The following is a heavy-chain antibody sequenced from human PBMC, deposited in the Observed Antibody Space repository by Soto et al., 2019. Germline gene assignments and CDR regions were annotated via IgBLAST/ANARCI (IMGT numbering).Heavy chain of an antibody. CDR3: VFRSFDSALPFAY. CDR1: GFSFSSYA. J-gene: IGHJ4*02. CDR2: ISSNGGTT. V-gene: IGHV3-64D*08. Sequence: EVQLVESGGGLVQPGGSLRLSCSASGFSFSSYAMHWVRQAPGKGREYFSAISSNGGTTYFADSVKVKFTISRDNSKNTLYLQMSSLRAEDTAVYYCVFRSFDSALPFAYWGQGTLVTVSS. D-gene: IGHD5-12*01.